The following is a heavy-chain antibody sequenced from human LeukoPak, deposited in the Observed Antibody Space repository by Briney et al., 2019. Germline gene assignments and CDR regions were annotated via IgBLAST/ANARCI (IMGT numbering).Heavy chain of an antibody. J-gene: IGHJ4*02. V-gene: IGHV1-69*05. D-gene: IGHD6-19*01. CDR2: IIPIFGTA. CDR1: GGTFSSYA. Sequence: ASVKVSCKASGGTFSSYAISWVRQAPGQGLEWMGGIIPIFGTANYAQKFQGRVTITTDASTSTAYMELSSLRSEDTAVYYCARVRGQWLVLDYFDYWGQGTLVTVSS. CDR3: ARVRGQWLVLDYFDY.